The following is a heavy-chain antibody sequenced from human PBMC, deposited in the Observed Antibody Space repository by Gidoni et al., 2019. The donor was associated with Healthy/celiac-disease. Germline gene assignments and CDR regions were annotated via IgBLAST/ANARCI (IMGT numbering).Heavy chain of an antibody. Sequence: EVQLVESGGGLVKPGGSLRLSCAASGFTFSSYSMNWVRQAPGKGLECVSSISSSSSYIYYADSVKGRFTISRDNAKNSLYLQMNSLRAEDTAVYYCARDQLLRHTIFGVVIHSFDAFDIWGQGTMVTVSS. J-gene: IGHJ3*02. D-gene: IGHD3-3*01. V-gene: IGHV3-21*01. CDR2: ISSSSSYI. CDR1: GFTFSSYS. CDR3: ARDQLLRHTIFGVVIHSFDAFDI.